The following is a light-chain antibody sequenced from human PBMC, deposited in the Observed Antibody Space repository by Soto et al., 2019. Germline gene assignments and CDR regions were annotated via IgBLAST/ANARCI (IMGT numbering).Light chain of an antibody. J-gene: IGKJ2*01. V-gene: IGKV3-20*01. CDR2: GAS. CDR3: QQDGGSPPYT. Sequence: EIVFTQSPGTLPLSPRERATLSCRASHSVSSSYLAWYQQKPGQAPRLLIYGASSRATVIPDRFSGSGSGSEFTLSVSRLEPEDFGVYDWQQDGGSPPYTSGHGTKLV. CDR1: HSVSSSY.